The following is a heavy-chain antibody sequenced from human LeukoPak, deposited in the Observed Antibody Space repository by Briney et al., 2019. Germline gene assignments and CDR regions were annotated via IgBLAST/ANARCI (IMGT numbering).Heavy chain of an antibody. J-gene: IGHJ4*02. Sequence: ASVKVSCKASGYTFTSYGISWVRQAPGQGLEWMGWISADNGNTNYAQKLQGRVTMTTDTSTSTAYMELRSLRSDDTAVYYCARAAYYDYVWGSYRYASPLDYWGQGTLVTVSS. CDR1: GYTFTSYG. CDR2: ISADNGNT. V-gene: IGHV1-18*01. D-gene: IGHD3-16*02. CDR3: ARAAYYDYVWGSYRYASPLDY.